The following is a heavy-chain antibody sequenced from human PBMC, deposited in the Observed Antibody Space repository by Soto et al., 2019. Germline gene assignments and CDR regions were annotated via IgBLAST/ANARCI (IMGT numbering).Heavy chain of an antibody. CDR1: VDSVSCNDAA. Sequence: SQTLSLTCAISVDSVSCNDAAWNWLRQSPSRGLEWLGRTYYRSKWFYDYAVSVRSRITISPDTSNNQVSPQLNSVTPDDTAVYYCVRLIGNSWLDTWGQGTLVTVSS. D-gene: IGHD2-8*01. CDR2: TYYRSKWFY. V-gene: IGHV6-1*01. CDR3: VRLIGNSWLDT. J-gene: IGHJ5*02.